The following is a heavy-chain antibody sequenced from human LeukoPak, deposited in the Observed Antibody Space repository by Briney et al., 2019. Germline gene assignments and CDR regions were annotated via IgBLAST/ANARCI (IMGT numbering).Heavy chain of an antibody. CDR1: GFTFSSYS. CDR2: ISSSSSYI. J-gene: IGHJ4*02. V-gene: IGHV3-21*01. Sequence: KPGGSLRLSCAASGFTFSSYSMNWVRQAPGKGLEWVSSISSSSSYIYYADSVKGRFTISRDNAKNSLYLQMNSLRAEDTAVYYCAKDLRLVTMVRGDYPGYWGQGTLVTVSS. D-gene: IGHD3-10*01. CDR3: AKDLRLVTMVRGDYPGY.